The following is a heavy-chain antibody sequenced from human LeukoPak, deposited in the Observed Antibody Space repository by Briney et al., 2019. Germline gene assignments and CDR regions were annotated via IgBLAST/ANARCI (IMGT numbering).Heavy chain of an antibody. CDR3: ARGRTYTNCSSTSCYSTFDY. Sequence: SQTLSLTCAVSGGSISSGGYSWSWIRQPPGKGLEWIGEINHSGSTNYNPSLKSRVTISVDTSKNQFSLKLSSVTAADTAVYYCARGRTYTNCSSTSCYSTFDYWGQGTLVTVSS. D-gene: IGHD2-2*01. J-gene: IGHJ4*02. V-gene: IGHV4-30-2*01. CDR1: GGSISSGGYS. CDR2: INHSGST.